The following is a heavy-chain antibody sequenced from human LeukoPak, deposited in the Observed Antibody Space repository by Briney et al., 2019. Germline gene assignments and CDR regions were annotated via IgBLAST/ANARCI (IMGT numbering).Heavy chain of an antibody. Sequence: QSGGSLRLSCAASGFTFSSYGMHWVRQAPGKGLEWVAVISYDGSNKYYADSVKGRFTISRDNSKNTLYLQMNSLRAEDTAVYYCAEDSFSYSSSLYYYYGMDVWGQGTTVTVSS. V-gene: IGHV3-30*18. CDR2: ISYDGSNK. CDR1: GFTFSSYG. CDR3: AEDSFSYSSSLYYYYGMDV. J-gene: IGHJ6*02. D-gene: IGHD6-6*01.